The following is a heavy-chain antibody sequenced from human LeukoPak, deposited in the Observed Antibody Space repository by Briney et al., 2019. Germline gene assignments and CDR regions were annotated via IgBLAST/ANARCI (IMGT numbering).Heavy chain of an antibody. Sequence: GGSLRLSCAASGFPISNYGISWVRQAPGRGLDWVASIRPNGNEKYYVDSVKGRFTISSDNAKNSVSLQMNSLRAEDSAVYYCARLLGMVTTFDIWGQGTMVSVSS. J-gene: IGHJ3*02. D-gene: IGHD5-24*01. V-gene: IGHV3-7*01. CDR1: GFPISNYG. CDR2: IRPNGNEK. CDR3: ARLLGMVTTFDI.